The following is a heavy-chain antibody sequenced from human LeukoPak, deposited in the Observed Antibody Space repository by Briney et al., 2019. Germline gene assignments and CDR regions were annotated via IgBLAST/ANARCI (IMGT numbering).Heavy chain of an antibody. Sequence: ASVKVSCKAPGGTFSSYAISWVRQAPGQGLEWMGWISAYNGNTNYAQKLQGRVTMTTDTSTSTAYMELRSLRSDDTAVYYCARRVTAIGYYYYGMDVWGQGTTVTVSS. D-gene: IGHD2-21*02. J-gene: IGHJ6*02. V-gene: IGHV1-18*01. CDR1: GGTFSSYA. CDR3: ARRVTAIGYYYYGMDV. CDR2: ISAYNGNT.